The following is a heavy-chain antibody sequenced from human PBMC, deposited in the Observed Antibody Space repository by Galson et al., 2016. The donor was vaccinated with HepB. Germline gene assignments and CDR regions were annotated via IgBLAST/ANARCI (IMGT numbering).Heavy chain of an antibody. D-gene: IGHD3-16*01. CDR3: ARLGSRGGYTYWDFDL. V-gene: IGHV5-51*01. CDR2: IYPGDSDT. J-gene: IGHJ2*01. Sequence: QSGAEVKKPGESLKISCKGSGYSFTTHWIGWVRQMPGKGLEWMGIIYPGDSDTRYSPSFQGHVSISADKSLNTAYLQWSSLKASDTAMYYCARLGSRGGYTYWDFDLCGRGTLVTVSS. CDR1: GYSFTTHW.